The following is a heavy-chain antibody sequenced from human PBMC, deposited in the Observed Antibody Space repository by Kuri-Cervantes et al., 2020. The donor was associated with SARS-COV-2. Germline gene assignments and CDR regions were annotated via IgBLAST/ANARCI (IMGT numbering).Heavy chain of an antibody. Sequence: SETLSLTCTVSGGSISSGGYYWSWIRQHPGKGLEWIGYIYYSGSTYYNPPLKSRVTISVDTSKNQFSLKLSSVTAADTAVYYCARAGIVGFYDYYYGMDVWGQGATVTVSS. V-gene: IGHV4-31*03. J-gene: IGHJ6*02. D-gene: IGHD1-26*01. CDR3: ARAGIVGFYDYYYGMDV. CDR2: IYYSGST. CDR1: GGSISSGGYY.